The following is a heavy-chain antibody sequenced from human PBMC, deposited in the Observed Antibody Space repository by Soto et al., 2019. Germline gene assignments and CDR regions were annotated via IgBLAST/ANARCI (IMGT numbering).Heavy chain of an antibody. Sequence: GGSLRLSCAASGFTFSDHYMDWVRQAPGKGLEWVGLTRNRANSYTTEYAASVKGRFTISRDDSKNSLYLQMNSLKTEDTAVYYCARVGFSYLYSFDFWGQGTLVTVSS. J-gene: IGHJ4*02. D-gene: IGHD5-18*01. CDR3: ARVGFSYLYSFDF. CDR2: TRNRANSYTT. CDR1: GFTFSDHY. V-gene: IGHV3-72*01.